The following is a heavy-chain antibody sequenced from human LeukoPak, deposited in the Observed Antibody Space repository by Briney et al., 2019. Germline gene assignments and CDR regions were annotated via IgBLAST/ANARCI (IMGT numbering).Heavy chain of an antibody. Sequence: GGSLRLSCAASGFTFSSYEMNWVRLAPGKGLEWVSYISSSGSTIYYADSVKGRFTISRDNAKNSLYLQMNSLRAEDTAVYYCARDSGYSGYDLDYWGQGTLVTVSS. D-gene: IGHD5-12*01. J-gene: IGHJ4*02. CDR2: ISSSGSTI. V-gene: IGHV3-48*03. CDR3: ARDSGYSGYDLDY. CDR1: GFTFSSYE.